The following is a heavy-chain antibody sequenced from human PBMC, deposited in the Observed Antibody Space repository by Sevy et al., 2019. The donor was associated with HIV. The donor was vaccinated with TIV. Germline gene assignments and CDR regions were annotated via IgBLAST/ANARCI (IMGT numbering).Heavy chain of an antibody. J-gene: IGHJ6*03. CDR2: IIPIFGTA. D-gene: IGHD5-12*01. Sequence: ASVKVSCKASGGTFSSYAISWVRQAPGQGLEWMGRIIPIFGTANYAQKFQGRVTITADESTSTAYMDLSSLRSEDTAVYYCARENVDIVATIDYYYYYMDVWGKGTTVTVSS. CDR1: GGTFSSYA. V-gene: IGHV1-69*13. CDR3: ARENVDIVATIDYYYYYMDV.